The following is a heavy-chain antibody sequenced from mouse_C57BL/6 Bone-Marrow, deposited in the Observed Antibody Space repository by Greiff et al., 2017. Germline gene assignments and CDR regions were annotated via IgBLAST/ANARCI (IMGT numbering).Heavy chain of an antibody. V-gene: IGHV2-9-1*01. Sequence: VKLMESGPGLVAPSQSLSITCTVSGFSLTSYAISWVRQPPGKGLEWLGVIWTGGGTNYNSAPKSRLSISKDNSKSQVFLKMNSLQTDDTARYYCARFYYGSSWGCACWGQGTLVTVSA. CDR2: IWTGGGT. CDR3: ARFYYGSSWGCAC. CDR1: GFSLTSYA. D-gene: IGHD1-1*01. J-gene: IGHJ3*01.